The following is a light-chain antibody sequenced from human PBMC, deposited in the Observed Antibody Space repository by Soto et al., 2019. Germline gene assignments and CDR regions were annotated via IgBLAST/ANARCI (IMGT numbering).Light chain of an antibody. CDR3: SSYTCSSTDV. V-gene: IGLV2-14*01. Sequence: QSVLTQPASVSGSPGQSITISCTGTSSDVGGYDYVSWYQHHPGKAPKLTIYEVSNRPSGVSNRFSGSKSGNTASLTISGLHAEDEAEYYCSSYTCSSTDVFGTGTKVTV. CDR1: SSDVGGYDY. CDR2: EVS. J-gene: IGLJ1*01.